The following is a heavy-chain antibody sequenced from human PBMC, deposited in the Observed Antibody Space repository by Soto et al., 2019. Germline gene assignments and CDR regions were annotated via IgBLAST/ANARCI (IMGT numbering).Heavy chain of an antibody. CDR2: IGGTSGST. V-gene: IGHV3-23*01. D-gene: IGHD7-27*01. CDR3: AKRRGDGYFDL. Sequence: EVQLLESGGGLVQPGGSLRLSCAASGFTFSNFVMGWVRRAPGKGLEWVSAIGGTSGSTYYADAVKGRFTISRDNSKDTLSLQMNSLGAKDTALYYCAKRRGDGYFDLWGRGTLVTVSS. J-gene: IGHJ2*01. CDR1: GFTFSNFV.